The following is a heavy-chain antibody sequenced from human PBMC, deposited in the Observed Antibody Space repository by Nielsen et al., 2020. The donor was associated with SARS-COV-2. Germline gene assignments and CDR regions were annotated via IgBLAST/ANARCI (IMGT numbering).Heavy chain of an antibody. D-gene: IGHD3-22*01. J-gene: IGHJ4*02. CDR1: GGSISSYY. Sequence: SGTLSLTCTVSGGSISSYYWSWIRQPPGKGLEWIGYIYYSGSTNYNPSLKSRVTISVDTSKNQFSLSLSSVTAADTAVYYCARHAPGYYDYWGQGTLVTVSS. CDR3: ARHAPGYYDY. V-gene: IGHV4-59*08. CDR2: IYYSGST.